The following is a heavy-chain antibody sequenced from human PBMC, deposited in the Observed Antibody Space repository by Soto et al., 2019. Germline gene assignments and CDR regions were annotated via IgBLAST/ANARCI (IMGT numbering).Heavy chain of an antibody. J-gene: IGHJ5*02. CDR3: ARGTLGWFDP. CDR2: ISSSGSTI. CDR1: GFTFSSYE. Sequence: PGGSLTLSCAASGFTFSSYEMNWVRQAPGKGLEWVSYISSSGSTIYYADSVKGRFTISRDNAKNSLYLQMNSLRAEDTAVYYCARGTLGWFDPWGQGTLVTVSS. D-gene: IGHD3-16*01. V-gene: IGHV3-48*03.